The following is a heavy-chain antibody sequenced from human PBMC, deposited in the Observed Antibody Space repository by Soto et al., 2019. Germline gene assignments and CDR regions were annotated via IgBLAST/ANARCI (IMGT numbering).Heavy chain of an antibody. J-gene: IGHJ6*02. CDR1: GYSFTDYH. Sequence: QVQLVQSGAEVKKPGASVRVSCKASGYSFTDYHIHWVRQAPGQGLEWLGRINPKSGGTSTAQKVQGWVAMTRDRSISTVYMELTRRRSDDTAVYFCARGHSTDCSNGVCSFFYNHEMDVWGQGATVTVSS. CDR2: INPKSGGT. D-gene: IGHD2-8*01. CDR3: ARGHSTDCSNGVCSFFYNHEMDV. V-gene: IGHV1-2*04.